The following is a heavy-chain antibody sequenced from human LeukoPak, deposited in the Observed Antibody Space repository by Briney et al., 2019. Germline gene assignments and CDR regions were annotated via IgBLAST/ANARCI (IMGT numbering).Heavy chain of an antibody. J-gene: IGHJ4*02. Sequence: ASVKVSCKASGGTFSSYAISWVRLAPGQGLEWMGRIIPILGIANYAQKFQGRVTITADKSTSTAYMELSSLRSEDTAVYYCARDHYGDYSDFDYWGQGTLVTVSS. CDR2: IIPILGIA. V-gene: IGHV1-69*04. D-gene: IGHD4-17*01. CDR1: GGTFSSYA. CDR3: ARDHYGDYSDFDY.